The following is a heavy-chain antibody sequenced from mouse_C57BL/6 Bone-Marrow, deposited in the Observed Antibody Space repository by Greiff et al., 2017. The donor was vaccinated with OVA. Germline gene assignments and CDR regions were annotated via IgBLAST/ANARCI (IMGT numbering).Heavy chain of an antibody. V-gene: IGHV1-15*01. J-gene: IGHJ1*03. CDR3: TGFGYDGSSCRSWYFEV. CDR1: GYTFTDYE. D-gene: IGHD1-1*01. CDR2: IDPETGGT. Sequence: QVQLKESGAELVRPGASVTLSCKASGYTFTDYEMHWVKQTPVHGLEWIGAIDPETGGTAYNQKFKGKAILTADKSSSTAYMGLRSLTSEDSAVYYCTGFGYDGSSCRSWYFEVWGTGTTVTVSS.